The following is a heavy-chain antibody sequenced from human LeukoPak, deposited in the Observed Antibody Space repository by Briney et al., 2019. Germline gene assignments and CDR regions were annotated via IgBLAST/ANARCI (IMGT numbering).Heavy chain of an antibody. D-gene: IGHD3-22*01. J-gene: IGHJ4*02. Sequence: GGSLRLSCAASGFTFSSYAVSWVRQAPGKGLEWVSGISGSGGRTDYADSVKGRFIISRDNSKNTLYLQMNSLRAEDTAVYYCAKSPNYYDSSGLDYWGQGTLVTVSS. V-gene: IGHV3-23*01. CDR3: AKSPNYYDSSGLDY. CDR1: GFTFSSYA. CDR2: ISGSGGRT.